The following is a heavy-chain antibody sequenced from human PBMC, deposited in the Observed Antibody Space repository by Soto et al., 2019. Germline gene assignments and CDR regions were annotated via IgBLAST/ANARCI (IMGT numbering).Heavy chain of an antibody. CDR3: ATPQDYDGCLDS. Sequence: GASVKVSCKAFGYTFTSYAIHRVRQAPGQRLEWMGWINAGNGNTKYSQKFQGRLTLTRDTPGNTAYLELNSLISEDTAVYYCATPQDYDGCLDSWGQGTLVTVS. CDR2: INAGNGNT. V-gene: IGHV1-3*01. D-gene: IGHD3-22*01. J-gene: IGHJ4*02. CDR1: GYTFTSYA.